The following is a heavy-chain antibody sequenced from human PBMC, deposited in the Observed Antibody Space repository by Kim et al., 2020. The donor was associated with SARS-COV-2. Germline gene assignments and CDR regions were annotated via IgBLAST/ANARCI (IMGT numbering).Heavy chain of an antibody. V-gene: IGHV3-48*02. CDR3: AGGPAVRGVYYYYYGMDV. J-gene: IGHJ6*02. CDR1: GFTFSSYS. CDR2: ISSSSSTI. Sequence: GGSLRLSCAASGFTFSSYSMNWVRQAPGKGLEWVSYISSSSSTIYYADSVKGRFTISRDNAKNSLYLQINSLRDEDTAVYYCAGGPAVRGVYYYYYGMDVWGQGTTVTVSS. D-gene: IGHD3-10*01.